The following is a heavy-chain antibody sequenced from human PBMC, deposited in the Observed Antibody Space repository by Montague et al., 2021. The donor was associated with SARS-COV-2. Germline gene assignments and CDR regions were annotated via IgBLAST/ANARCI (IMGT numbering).Heavy chain of an antibody. D-gene: IGHD2-2*01. J-gene: IGHJ6*02. CDR2: IHHSGST. V-gene: IGHV4-4*02. Sequence: SETLSLTCAVSGGSISSSNWWSWVRQPPGKGLEWIGEIHHSGSTNYNPSLKSRVTMSVDKSKNQFSLRLSSVTAADTAVYFCARESDCSSFSCLSFYYYNGMDVWGQGTTVTVSS. CDR3: ARESDCSSFSCLSFYYYNGMDV. CDR1: GGSISSSNW.